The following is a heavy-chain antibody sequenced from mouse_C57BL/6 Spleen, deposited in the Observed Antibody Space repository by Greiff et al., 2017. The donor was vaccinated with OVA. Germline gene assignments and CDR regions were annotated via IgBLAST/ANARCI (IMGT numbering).Heavy chain of an antibody. CDR2: IDPSDSYT. Sequence: VQLQQPGAELVMPGASVKLSCKASGYTFTSYWMHWVKQRPGQGLEWIGEIDPSDSYTNYNQKFKGKSTLTVDKSSSTAYMQLSSLTSDDSAVYYCARGGSWYFDVWGTGTTVTVSS. V-gene: IGHV1-69*01. CDR3: ARGGSWYFDV. J-gene: IGHJ1*03. CDR1: GYTFTSYW.